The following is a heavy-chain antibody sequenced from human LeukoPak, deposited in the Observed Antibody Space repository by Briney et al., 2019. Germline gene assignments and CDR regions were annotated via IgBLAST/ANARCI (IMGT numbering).Heavy chain of an antibody. V-gene: IGHV4-39*01. CDR1: GGSISSTGYY. J-gene: IGHJ4*02. D-gene: IGHD3-10*01. Sequence: SETLSLTCTVSGGSISSTGYYWAWIRQPPGKGLEWIATIYYSGTTYYNPSLKSRVTISVDTSKNQFSLELSSVTAADTAVYYCARSRRFDYFDSWGQGAVVTVSS. CDR2: IYYSGTT. CDR3: ARSRRFDYFDS.